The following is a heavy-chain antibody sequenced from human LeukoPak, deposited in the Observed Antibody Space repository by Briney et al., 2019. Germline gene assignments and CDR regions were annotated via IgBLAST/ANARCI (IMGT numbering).Heavy chain of an antibody. CDR1: GGSFNSSSFF. V-gene: IGHV4-39*01. CDR3: ARQTVLPATHFDF. Sequence: SETLSLTCTVSGGSFNSSSFFWGWIRQPPGKGLEWIGSIYLSGSTLYNPSLKSRLIMSVDTSKNLFSLKLTSVTAADTAMYYCARQTVLPATHFDFWGQGTLVTVS. D-gene: IGHD2-15*01. J-gene: IGHJ4*02. CDR2: IYLSGST.